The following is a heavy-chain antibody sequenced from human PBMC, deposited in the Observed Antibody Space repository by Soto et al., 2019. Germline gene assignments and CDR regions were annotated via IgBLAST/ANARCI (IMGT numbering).Heavy chain of an antibody. CDR2: INHSGST. CDR3: ARGDCSGGSCYSVDI. Sequence: PSETLSLTCAVYGGSFSGYYWSWIRQPPGKGLEWIGEINHSGSTNYNPSLKSRVTISVDTSKNQFSLKLSSVTAADTAVYYCARGDCSGGSCYSVDIWGQGTMVTVSS. CDR1: GGSFSGYY. V-gene: IGHV4-34*01. D-gene: IGHD2-15*01. J-gene: IGHJ3*02.